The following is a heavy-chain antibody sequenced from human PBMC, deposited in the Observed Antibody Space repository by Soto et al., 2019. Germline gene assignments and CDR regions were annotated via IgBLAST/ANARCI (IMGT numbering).Heavy chain of an antibody. CDR1: GGSFSGYY. CDR2: INHSGST. D-gene: IGHD3-16*01. V-gene: IGHV4-34*01. CDR3: ARVAAPMGYAFDI. Sequence: TXGTLSLTCAVYGGSFSGYYWSWIRQPPGKGLEWIGEINHSGSTNYNPSLKSRVTISVDTSKNQFSLKLSSVTAADTAVYYCARVAAPMGYAFDIWGQGTMVTVSS. J-gene: IGHJ3*02.